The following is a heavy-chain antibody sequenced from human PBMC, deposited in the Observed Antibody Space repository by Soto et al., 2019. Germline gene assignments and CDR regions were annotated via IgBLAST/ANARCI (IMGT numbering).Heavy chain of an antibody. CDR2: IHSDDNT. Sequence: EVPLVESGGGLIQPGGSLRLSCAATGFTVSSKYMSWVRQAPGKGLEWVSVIHSDDNTYYPDSVKGRFTISRDNSKNTLYLQMNSLRAEDTAVYYCEGWDSDWSNWGQGTLVTVSS. V-gene: IGHV3-53*01. CDR1: GFTVSSKY. D-gene: IGHD6-19*01. J-gene: IGHJ4*02. CDR3: EGWDSDWSN.